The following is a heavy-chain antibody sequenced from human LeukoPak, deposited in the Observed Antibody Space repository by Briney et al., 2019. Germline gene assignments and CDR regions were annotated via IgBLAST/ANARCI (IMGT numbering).Heavy chain of an antibody. CDR1: GFTFSSYA. CDR3: ARNVGWFRFDY. Sequence: GGSLRLSCAASGFTFSSYAMSWVRQAPGKGLEWVANIKEDGSEKYYEDSVKGRFTISRDNAKNSLYLQMNSLRAEDTAVYYCARNVGWFRFDYWGQGTLVTVSS. CDR2: IKEDGSEK. V-gene: IGHV3-7*03. J-gene: IGHJ4*02. D-gene: IGHD2-15*01.